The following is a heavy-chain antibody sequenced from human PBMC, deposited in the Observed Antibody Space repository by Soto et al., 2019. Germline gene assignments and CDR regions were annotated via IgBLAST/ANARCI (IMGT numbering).Heavy chain of an antibody. D-gene: IGHD2-15*01. V-gene: IGHV3-66*01. CDR2: IQSGGPT. J-gene: IGHJ6*04. CDR1: GFTVSSKY. CDR3: ARDDVRCDGGRCYGVPLDG. Sequence: PGGSLRLSCAASGFTVSSKYMSWVRQAPGKGLEWVSLIQSGGPTYYADSVKGRFTISRDTSENTLHLQMDSLRAEDTAVYYCARDDVRCDGGRCYGVPLDGWGKGTTVPVSS.